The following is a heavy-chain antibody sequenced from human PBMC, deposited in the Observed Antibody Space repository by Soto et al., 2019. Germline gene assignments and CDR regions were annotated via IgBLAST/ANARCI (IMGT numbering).Heavy chain of an antibody. V-gene: IGHV3-15*01. Sequence: EVQLVASGGVLVKPGESLRLSCAGSGLSFSDVKMTWVRQLPGKGLEWVGRIQTKTGGGTADYPAAVRGRFTISRDDSKNTLYLQLTSLKTEDTAVYYCATDYGCALQIWGQGTTVTVSS. D-gene: IGHD4-17*01. CDR2: IQTKTGGGTA. CDR3: ATDYGCALQI. J-gene: IGHJ3*02. CDR1: GLSFSDVK.